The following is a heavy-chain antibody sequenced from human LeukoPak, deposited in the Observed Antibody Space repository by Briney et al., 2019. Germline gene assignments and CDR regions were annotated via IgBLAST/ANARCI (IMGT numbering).Heavy chain of an antibody. V-gene: IGHV3-66*04. D-gene: IGHD2/OR15-2a*01. J-gene: IGHJ4*02. CDR2: IYSAGTT. Sequence: PGGSLRLSCAASGFFVSTNYMNWVRQAPGKGLEWVSVIYSAGTTYYADSVKGRFTISRDNAKNSLYLQMNSLRGEDTAVYYCARRTVVLRYLDYWGQGTLVTVSS. CDR3: ARRTVVLRYLDY. CDR1: GFFVSTNY.